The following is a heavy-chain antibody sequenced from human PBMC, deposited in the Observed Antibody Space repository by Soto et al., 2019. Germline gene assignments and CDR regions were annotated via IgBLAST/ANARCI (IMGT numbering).Heavy chain of an antibody. CDR3: ARHGSY. J-gene: IGHJ4*02. CDR2: IYFSGST. Sequence: PSETLSLTCTVSGVSISNTSYYWGWIRQPPGKGLEWIGTIYFSGSTFYNPSLKSRLTISVDTSKNQFSLRLSSVTAADTAVYYCARHGSYWGQGTLVTVSS. V-gene: IGHV4-39*01. CDR1: GVSISNTSYY.